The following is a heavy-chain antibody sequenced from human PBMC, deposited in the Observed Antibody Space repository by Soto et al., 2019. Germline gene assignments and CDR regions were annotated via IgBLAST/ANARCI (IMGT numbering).Heavy chain of an antibody. CDR3: ARQGFGELHGLVDV. V-gene: IGHV4-30-4*01. CDR2: IFDSGTT. CDR1: GGSITSDYSC. J-gene: IGHJ6*02. Sequence: PSETLSLTCTVSGGSITSDYSCWSWIRQPPGEGLEWIGHIFDSGTTYTNPSLRSQVAISLDTAKNQFSLNLSSVTAADTALYYCARQGFGELHGLVDVWGQGITVTVSS. D-gene: IGHD3-10*01.